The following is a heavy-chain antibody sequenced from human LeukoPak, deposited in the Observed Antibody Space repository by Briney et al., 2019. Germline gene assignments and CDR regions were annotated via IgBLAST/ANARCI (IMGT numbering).Heavy chain of an antibody. Sequence: GGSLRLSCAASGFTFSSYEMNWVRQAPGKGLECVSYISSSGSTIYYADSVKGRFTISRDNAKNSLYLQMNSLRAEDTAVYYCARDGSSWYGMDVWGKGTTVTVSS. J-gene: IGHJ6*04. CDR2: ISSSGSTI. CDR1: GFTFSSYE. D-gene: IGHD6-13*01. CDR3: ARDGSSWYGMDV. V-gene: IGHV3-48*03.